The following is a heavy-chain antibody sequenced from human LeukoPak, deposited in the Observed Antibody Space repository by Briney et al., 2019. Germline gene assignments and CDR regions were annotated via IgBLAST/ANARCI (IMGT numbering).Heavy chain of an antibody. J-gene: IGHJ4*02. CDR1: GGTFSSYA. CDR3: ARDGRYCSSTSCSYFDY. V-gene: IGHV1-69*06. CDR2: IISIFGTA. D-gene: IGHD2-2*01. Sequence: ASVKVSCKASGGTFSSYAISWVRQAPGQGLEWMGGIISIFGTANYAQKFQGRVTITADKSTSTAYMELSSLRSEDTAVYYCARDGRYCSSTSCSYFDYWGQGTLVTVSS.